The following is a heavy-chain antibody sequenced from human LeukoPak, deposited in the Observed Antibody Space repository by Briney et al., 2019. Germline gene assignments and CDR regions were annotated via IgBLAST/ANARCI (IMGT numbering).Heavy chain of an antibody. CDR2: INPNSGGT. CDR1: GYTFTGYY. Sequence: ASVKVSCKASGYTFTGYYIHWVRQAPGQGLEWMGWINPNSGGTNYAQKFQGRVTMTRDTSISTAYMELSRLRSDDTSVYYCARGGFIAAAGTIYYYYYMDVWGKGTTVTISS. V-gene: IGHV1-2*02. J-gene: IGHJ6*03. CDR3: ARGGFIAAAGTIYYYYYMDV. D-gene: IGHD6-13*01.